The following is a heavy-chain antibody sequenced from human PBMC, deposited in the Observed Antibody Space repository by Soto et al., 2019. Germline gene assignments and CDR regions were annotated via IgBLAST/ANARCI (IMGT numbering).Heavy chain of an antibody. D-gene: IGHD4-4*01. V-gene: IGHV3-30*18. CDR1: GCTFSSYG. J-gene: IGHJ4*02. CDR3: AKHSDYTLFDY. CDR2: ISYDGSNK. Sequence: GGPLRLSWAASGCTFSSYGMHWVRQAPGKGLEWVAVISYDGSNKYYADSVKGRFTISRDNSKNTLYLQMNSLRAEDTAVYYCAKHSDYTLFDYWGQGTLVTVSS.